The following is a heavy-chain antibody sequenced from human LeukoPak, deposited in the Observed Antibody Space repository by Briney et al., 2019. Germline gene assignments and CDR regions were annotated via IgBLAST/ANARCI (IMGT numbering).Heavy chain of an antibody. CDR3: ARGRYSGSHSPALH. J-gene: IGHJ1*01. CDR1: GGSFSGYY. Sequence: PSETLSLTCAVYGGSFSGYYWSWIRQPPGKGLEWIGEINHSGSTNYNPSLKSRVTISVDTSKHQFSLKLSSVTAADTAVHYCARGRYSGSHSPALHWGQGTLVTVSS. V-gene: IGHV4-34*01. CDR2: INHSGST. D-gene: IGHD1-26*01.